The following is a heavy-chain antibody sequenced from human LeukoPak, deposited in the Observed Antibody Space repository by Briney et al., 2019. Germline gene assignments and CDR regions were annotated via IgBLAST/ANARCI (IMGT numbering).Heavy chain of an antibody. CDR1: GGTFSSYA. Sequence: SVKVSCKASGGTFSSYAISWVRQAPGQGLEWMGGIIPIFGTANYAQKFQGRVMITADESTSTAYMELSSLRSEDTAVYYCARDGPNPDYYYGMDVWGQGTTVTVSS. V-gene: IGHV1-69*13. CDR3: ARDGPNPDYYYGMDV. J-gene: IGHJ6*02. CDR2: IIPIFGTA.